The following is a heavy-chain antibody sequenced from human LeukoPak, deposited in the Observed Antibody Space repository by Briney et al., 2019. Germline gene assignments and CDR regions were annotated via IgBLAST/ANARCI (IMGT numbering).Heavy chain of an antibody. V-gene: IGHV3-23*01. CDR1: GFTFCAFD. J-gene: IGHJ4*02. Sequence: GGSLRLSCAASGFTFCAFDMSWVRQAPGKGLEWVSTLACLDASCTEYYSDSVKGRFSISRDKSKSTLSLQVNSLRVEDTAMYYCVRDSEGSFDYWGQGTLVTVSS. CDR3: VRDSEGSFDY. D-gene: IGHD3-10*01. CDR2: LACLDASCTE.